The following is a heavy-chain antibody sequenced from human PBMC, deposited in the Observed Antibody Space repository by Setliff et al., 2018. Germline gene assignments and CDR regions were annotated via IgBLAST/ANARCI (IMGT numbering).Heavy chain of an antibody. D-gene: IGHD3-22*01. CDR3: ARVPRITIMVGVISHYYYMDV. V-gene: IGHV3-20*04. J-gene: IGHJ6*03. CDR1: GFSLHDYG. CDR2: INWNGVSI. Sequence: RPGGSLRLSCAVSGFSLHDYGMGWVRQAPGKGLEWVSSINWNGVSIGYADSVKGRFTISRDNAKSSLYLQMNSLRAEDTALYYCARVPRITIMVGVISHYYYMDVWGKGTTVTAP.